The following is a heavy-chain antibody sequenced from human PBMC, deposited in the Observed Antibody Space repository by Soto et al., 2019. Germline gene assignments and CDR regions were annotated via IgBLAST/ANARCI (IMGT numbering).Heavy chain of an antibody. CDR1: GYTFTSYY. CDR3: ARDLYSGYDSYDYYYMDV. J-gene: IGHJ6*03. Sequence: ASVKVSCKASGYTFTSYYMYWVRQAPGQGLEWMGIINPSGGSTSYAQKFQGRVTMTRDTSTSTVYMELSSLRSEDTAVYYCARDLYSGYDSYDYYYMDVWGKGTTGTVS. V-gene: IGHV1-46*01. CDR2: INPSGGST. D-gene: IGHD5-12*01.